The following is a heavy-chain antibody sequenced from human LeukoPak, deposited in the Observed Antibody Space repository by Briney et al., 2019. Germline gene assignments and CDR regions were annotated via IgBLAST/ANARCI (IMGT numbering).Heavy chain of an antibody. D-gene: IGHD1-26*01. CDR2: IGTRSNPI. Sequence: PGGPLRLSCAASGFSFSDFYMSWIRQAPGKGLEWISYIGTRSNPIYYADSVKGRFTIYRDDAKNSLYLQMNSLRDEDTAVYFCAREARGSGRDFDYWGQGILVTVSS. CDR3: AREARGSGRDFDY. J-gene: IGHJ4*02. V-gene: IGHV3-11*01. CDR1: GFSFSDFY.